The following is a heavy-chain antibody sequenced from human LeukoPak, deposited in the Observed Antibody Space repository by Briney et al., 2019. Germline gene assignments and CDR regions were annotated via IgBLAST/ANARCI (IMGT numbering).Heavy chain of an antibody. CDR3: AELGITMIGGV. J-gene: IGHJ6*04. V-gene: IGHV3-11*04. D-gene: IGHD3-10*02. Sequence: GGSLRLSCGASGFTFSDYYMSWILQAPGKGLEWLSYISSSGSTIYYADSVKGRFTISRDNAKNSLYLQMNSLRAEDTAVYYCAELGITMIGGVWGKGTTVTISS. CDR1: GFTFSDYY. CDR2: ISSSGSTI.